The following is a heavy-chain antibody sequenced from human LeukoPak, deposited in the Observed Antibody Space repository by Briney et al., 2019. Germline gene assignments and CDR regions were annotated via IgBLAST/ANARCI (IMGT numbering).Heavy chain of an antibody. CDR3: ARVPLVAARLPDAFDI. D-gene: IGHD2-15*01. CDR1: GGSFSDYY. J-gene: IGHJ3*02. Sequence: PSETLSLTCAVYGGSFSDYYWSWIRQPPGKGLEWIGEINHSGSTNYNPSLKSRVTISVDTSKNQFSLKLSSVTAADTAVYYCARVPLVAARLPDAFDIWGQGTMVTVSS. CDR2: INHSGST. V-gene: IGHV4-34*01.